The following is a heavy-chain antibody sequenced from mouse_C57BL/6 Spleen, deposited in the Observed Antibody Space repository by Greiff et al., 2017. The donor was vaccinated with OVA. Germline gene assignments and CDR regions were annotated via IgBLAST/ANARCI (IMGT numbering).Heavy chain of an antibody. V-gene: IGHV5-9*01. CDR2: ISGGGGNT. CDR3: GRHPFPGNYMDY. J-gene: IGHJ2*01. Sequence: EVQGVESGGGLVKPGGSLKLSCAASGFTFSSYTMSWVRQTPEKRLEWVATISGGGGNTYYPDSVKGRFTISRDNAKNTPYLRMRSLRSADEALDYCGRHPFPGNYMDYWGQGTTLTVSS. CDR1: GFTFSSYT.